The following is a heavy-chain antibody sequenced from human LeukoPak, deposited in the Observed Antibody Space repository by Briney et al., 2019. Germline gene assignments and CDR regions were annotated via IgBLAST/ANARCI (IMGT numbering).Heavy chain of an antibody. V-gene: IGHV1-2*02. CDR2: INPNSGGA. D-gene: IGHD3-22*01. J-gene: IGHJ5*02. Sequence: ASVRVSCTASGYTFTGYYMHWVRHAPGQRLEGMGWINPNSGGANYAQKFQGRVTMTRDTSISTAYMGLSRLTSDYTAVYYCARSLMYYYDSSGYPFDPWGQGTLVTVSS. CDR1: GYTFTGYY. CDR3: ARSLMYYYDSSGYPFDP.